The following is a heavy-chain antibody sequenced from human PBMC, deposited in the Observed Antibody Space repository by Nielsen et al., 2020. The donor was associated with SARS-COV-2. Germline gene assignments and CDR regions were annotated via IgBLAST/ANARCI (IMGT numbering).Heavy chain of an antibody. Sequence: TLSLTCSFSGFSLDTSGVSVGWIRQPPEKALEWLALISWAGDKLYSPSLKNRLTIHKDTSKNQVVLTMTNVDPMDTATYYCAHSPDSTMGRFFFDFWGQGTLVTVSS. CDR2: ISWAGDK. J-gene: IGHJ4*02. D-gene: IGHD3-10*01. CDR1: GFSLDTSGVS. CDR3: AHSPDSTMGRFFFDF. V-gene: IGHV2-5*02.